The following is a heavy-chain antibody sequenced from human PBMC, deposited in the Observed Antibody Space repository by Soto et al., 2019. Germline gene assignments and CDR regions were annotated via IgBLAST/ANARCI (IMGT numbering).Heavy chain of an antibody. J-gene: IGHJ6*02. D-gene: IGHD3-3*01. CDR2: ISAYNGNT. V-gene: IGHV1-18*01. Sequence: ASVKVSCKASGYTFTSYGISWVRQAPGQGLEWMGWISAYNGNTNYAQKLQGRVTMTTDTSTSTAYMELRSLRSDDTAVCYCARDALDYDSNYYYGMDVWGQGTTVTVSS. CDR1: GYTFTSYG. CDR3: ARDALDYDSNYYYGMDV.